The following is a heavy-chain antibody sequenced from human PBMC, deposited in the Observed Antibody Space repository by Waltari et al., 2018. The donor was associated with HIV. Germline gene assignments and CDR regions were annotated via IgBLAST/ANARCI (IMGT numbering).Heavy chain of an antibody. D-gene: IGHD2-15*01. J-gene: IGHJ6*02. V-gene: IGHV3-48*01. CDR1: GFTFSDFS. CDR2: ISATGTTI. Sequence: EVQLVESGGKLVQPGGSLRLSCLASGFTFSDFSLNWFRPGPGKGLEWVAYISATGTTIFYANSVKGRFTVSRDNVENSLYLDMSSLRAEDTGDYYCARCETVVTPFINKYLGLDVWGPGTTVTVSS. CDR3: ARCETVVTPFINKYLGLDV.